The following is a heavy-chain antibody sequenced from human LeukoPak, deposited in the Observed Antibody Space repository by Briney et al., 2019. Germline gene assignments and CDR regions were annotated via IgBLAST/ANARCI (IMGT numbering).Heavy chain of an antibody. CDR1: GFTFSDYY. V-gene: IGHV3-11*04. D-gene: IGHD3-9*01. Sequence: PGGSLRLSCAASGFTFSDYYMSWIRQAPGKGLEWVSYISSSGSTIYYADSVKGRFTISRDNAKNSLYLQMNSLRAEDTAVYYCARVIGLRYFDWLFESGTGEAWFDPWGQGTLVTVSS. CDR3: ARVIGLRYFDWLFESGTGEAWFDP. CDR2: ISSSGSTI. J-gene: IGHJ5*02.